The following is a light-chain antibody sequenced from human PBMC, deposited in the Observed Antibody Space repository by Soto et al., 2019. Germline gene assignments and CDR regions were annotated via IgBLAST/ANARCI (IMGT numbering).Light chain of an antibody. CDR1: SSNIGAGYG. V-gene: IGLV1-40*01. Sequence: QSVLTQPPSVSGAPGQRVTISCTGSSSNIGAGYGVHWYQQLPGTAPKLLIYVNSNRPSGVPDRFSGSKSGTSASLAITGLRAEDEADYYCQSYDSSLSGWVFGGGTKLTVL. J-gene: IGLJ3*02. CDR3: QSYDSSLSGWV. CDR2: VNS.